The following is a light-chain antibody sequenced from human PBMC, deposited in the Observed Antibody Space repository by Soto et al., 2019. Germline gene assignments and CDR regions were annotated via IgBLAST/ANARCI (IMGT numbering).Light chain of an antibody. CDR1: QSVSSSY. V-gene: IGKV3-20*01. CDR3: QQYGSSPET. Sequence: EIVLTHYPGTLALSPGDRATLXCRASQSVSSSYLAWYQQKPGQAPRLLIYGASSRATGIPDRFSGSGSGTDFTLTISRLEPEDFAVYYCQQYGSSPETFGQGTKVDIK. CDR2: GAS. J-gene: IGKJ1*01.